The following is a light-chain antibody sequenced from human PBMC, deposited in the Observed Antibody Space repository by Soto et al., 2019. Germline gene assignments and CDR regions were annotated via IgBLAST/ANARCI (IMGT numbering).Light chain of an antibody. Sequence: QSVLTQPASVSGSPGQSITISCTGTSSDVGGYNYVSWSQQHAGKAPKLMIYEVNNRPSEVSNRFSGSKSGNTASLTISGLQPEDEADYYCNSYTSRYTLVLGTGTKVTVL. CDR1: SSDVGGYNY. CDR3: NSYTSRYTLV. J-gene: IGLJ1*01. CDR2: EVN. V-gene: IGLV2-14*01.